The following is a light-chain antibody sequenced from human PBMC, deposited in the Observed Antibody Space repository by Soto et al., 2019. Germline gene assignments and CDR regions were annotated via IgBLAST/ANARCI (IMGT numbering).Light chain of an antibody. CDR3: CSYAGNSSYV. CDR2: GNS. V-gene: IGLV1-40*01. Sequence: QSVLTQPPSVSGAPGQRVTISCTGSSSNIGAGYDVHWYQQLPGTAPKLLIYGNSNRPSGVSDRFSGSKSGDTASLTISGLQAEDEADYYCCSYAGNSSYVFGTGTKVTVL. CDR1: SSNIGAGYD. J-gene: IGLJ1*01.